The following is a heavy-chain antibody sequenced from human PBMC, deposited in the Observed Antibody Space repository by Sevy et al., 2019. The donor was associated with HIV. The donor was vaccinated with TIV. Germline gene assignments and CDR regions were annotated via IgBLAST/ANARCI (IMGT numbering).Heavy chain of an antibody. D-gene: IGHD3-22*01. CDR1: GYTLAKFS. Sequence: ASVKVSCKVSGYTLAKFSIHWVRQAPGKGLEWMTSFDPEDGDPEDGKTIYAQKFLDRVTMTADTSTDTAYMELSSLRSADTAVYYCATTRDYYDGSGYPFDYGGQGTLVTVSS. CDR3: ATTRDYYDGSGYPFDY. CDR2: FDPEDGDPEDGKT. V-gene: IGHV1-24*01. J-gene: IGHJ4*02.